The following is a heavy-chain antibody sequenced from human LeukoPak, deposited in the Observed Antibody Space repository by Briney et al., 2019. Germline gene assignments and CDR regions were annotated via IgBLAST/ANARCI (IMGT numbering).Heavy chain of an antibody. V-gene: IGHV1-8*01. CDR3: ARALEPYYYYYYMDV. CDR1: GYTFTSYD. D-gene: IGHD1-1*01. J-gene: IGHJ6*03. CDR2: MNPNSGNT. Sequence: ASVKVSCKAPGYTFTSYDINWVRQATGQGLEWMGWMNPNSGNTGYAQKFQGRVTMTRNTSISTAYMELSSLRSEDTAVYYCARALEPYYYYYYMDVWGKGTTVTVSS.